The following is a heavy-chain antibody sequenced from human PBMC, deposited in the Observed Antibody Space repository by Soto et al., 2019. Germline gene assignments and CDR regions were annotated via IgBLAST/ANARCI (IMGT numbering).Heavy chain of an antibody. CDR3: AREIAAAGNQHYGMDV. V-gene: IGHV1-69*04. CDR2: IIPILGIA. J-gene: IGHJ6*02. Sequence: GASVKVSCKASGGTFSSYTISWVRQAPGQGLEWMGRIIPILGIANYAQKFQGRVTITADESTSTAYMELSSLRSEDTAVYYCAREIAAAGNQHYGMDVWGQGTTVTVSS. D-gene: IGHD6-13*01. CDR1: GGTFSSYT.